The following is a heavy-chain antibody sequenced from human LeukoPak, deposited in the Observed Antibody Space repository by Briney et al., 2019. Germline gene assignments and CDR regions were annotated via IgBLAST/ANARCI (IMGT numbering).Heavy chain of an antibody. CDR3: ARDRGYSYGPPFDY. V-gene: IGHV4-31*03. Sequence: PSETLSLTCTVSGGSISSGGYYWSWIRQHPGKGLEWIGYIYYSGSTYYNPSLKSRVTISVDTSKNQFSLELSSVTAADTAVYYCARDRGYSYGPPFDYWGQGTLVTVSS. CDR1: GGSISSGGYY. D-gene: IGHD5-18*01. CDR2: IYYSGST. J-gene: IGHJ4*02.